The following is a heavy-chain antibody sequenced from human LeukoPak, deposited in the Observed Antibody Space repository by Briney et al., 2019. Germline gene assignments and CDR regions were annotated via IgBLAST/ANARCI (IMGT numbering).Heavy chain of an antibody. CDR2: IYHRGST. D-gene: IGHD1-1*01. CDR1: GYSISSGYY. CDR3: ARIGHSIQNWFDP. V-gene: IGHV4-38-2*01. Sequence: SETLSLTCAVSGYSISSGYYWGWIRQPPGKGLEWIGNIYHRGSTYYNPSLKSRVTISLDTSKNQFSLKLSSVTAADTAVYYCARIGHSIQNWFDPWGQGTLVTVSS. J-gene: IGHJ5*02.